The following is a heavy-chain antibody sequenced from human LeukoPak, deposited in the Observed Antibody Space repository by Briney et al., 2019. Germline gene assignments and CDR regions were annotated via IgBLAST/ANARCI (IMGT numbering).Heavy chain of an antibody. CDR2: INHSGST. V-gene: IGHV4-34*01. CDR1: GGSLSGYY. CDR3: SREGVLGAYGHCDY. Sequence: SETLSLTCAVYGGSLSGYYWSWIRQPPGKGVEWIGEINHSGSTNYNPPLKSRVTISLGQSQNQFSPKLSYAKTADPAVYYFSREGVLGAYGHCDYWGQGTLVTVSS. J-gene: IGHJ4*02. D-gene: IGHD1-26*01.